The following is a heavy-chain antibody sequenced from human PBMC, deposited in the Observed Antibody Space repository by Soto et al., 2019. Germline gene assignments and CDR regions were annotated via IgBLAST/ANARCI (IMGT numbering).Heavy chain of an antibody. CDR2: IRSKAYGGTT. J-gene: IGHJ6*03. CDR3: TREDIVATIMGYYYYYMDV. D-gene: IGHD5-12*01. Sequence: GGSLRLSCAASGFTFGDYAMSWFRQAPGKGLGWVGFIRSKAYGGTTEYAASVKGRFTISRDDSKSIAYLQMNSLKTEDTAVYYCTREDIVATIMGYYYYYMDVWGKGTTVTVSS. V-gene: IGHV3-49*03. CDR1: GFTFGDYA.